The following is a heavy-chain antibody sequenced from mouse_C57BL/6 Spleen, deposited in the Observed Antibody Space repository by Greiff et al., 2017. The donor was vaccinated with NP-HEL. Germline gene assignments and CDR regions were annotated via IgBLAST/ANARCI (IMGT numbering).Heavy chain of an antibody. V-gene: IGHV3-1*01. J-gene: IGHJ3*01. CDR3: ARGGTAQAIAWFAY. CDR1: GYSITSGYD. Sequence: VQLQQSGPGMVKPSQSLSLTCTVTGYSITSGYDWHWIRHFPGNKLEWMGYISYSGSTNYNPSLKSRISITHDTSKNHFFLKLNSVTTEDTATYYCARGGTAQAIAWFAYWGQGTLVTVSA. CDR2: ISYSGST. D-gene: IGHD3-2*02.